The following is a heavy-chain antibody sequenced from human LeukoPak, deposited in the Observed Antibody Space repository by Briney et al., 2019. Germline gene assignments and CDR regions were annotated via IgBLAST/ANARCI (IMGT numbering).Heavy chain of an antibody. CDR1: GYTFNGHY. J-gene: IGHJ4*02. V-gene: IGHV1-2*02. Sequence: ASVKVSCKASGYTFNGHYMHWVRQAPGQGLEWMGWINPNSGGTNYAQKFQGRVTMTRDTSISTAYMELSRLRSDDTAVYYCARLAVAGIWSLDYWGQGTLVTVSS. CDR2: INPNSGGT. D-gene: IGHD6-19*01. CDR3: ARLAVAGIWSLDY.